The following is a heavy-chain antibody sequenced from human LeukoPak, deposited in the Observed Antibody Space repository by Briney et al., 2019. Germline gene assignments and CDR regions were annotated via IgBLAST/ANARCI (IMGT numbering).Heavy chain of an antibody. CDR2: NDHSGSA. D-gene: IGHD5-12*01. Sequence: PSWTLSLTCAVSGGSISSSNWRSWVRQPPGEGLEWIGENDHSGSANYNPSLKDPVTMSVDKSKNQVSLEPSAVTAAETAVNYGGRAYRGYDRGDYWGQGTLVTVSS. CDR1: GGSISSSNW. J-gene: IGHJ4*02. V-gene: IGHV4-4*02. CDR3: GRAYRGYDRGDY.